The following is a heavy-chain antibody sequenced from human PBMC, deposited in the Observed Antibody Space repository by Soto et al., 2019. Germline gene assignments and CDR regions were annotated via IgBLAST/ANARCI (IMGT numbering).Heavy chain of an antibody. CDR1: GGTFSTYT. V-gene: IGHV1-69*18. D-gene: IGHD3-16*01. J-gene: IGHJ3*01. Sequence: QVHLVQSGAEVRKPGSSVKVSCKTSGGTFSTYTIYWVRQAPGQGLEWMGRIIPLFGTTKYATNFQDKVTITAEESTRTTYMEMSSLRAEDTAVYYCARRLDDRADEGFDVWGEGTAVTVSA. CDR3: ARRLDDRADEGFDV. CDR2: IIPLFGTT.